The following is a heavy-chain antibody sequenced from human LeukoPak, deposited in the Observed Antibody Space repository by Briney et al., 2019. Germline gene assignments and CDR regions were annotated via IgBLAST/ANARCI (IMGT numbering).Heavy chain of an antibody. J-gene: IGHJ3*02. D-gene: IGHD3-22*01. Sequence: ASVKVSCKASGYTFTGYYMHWVRQAPGQGLEWMGWINPNSGGTNYAQKFQGRVTMTRDTSISTAYMELSRLRSDDTAVYYCARELSPVVNDAFDIWGQGTMVTVSS. CDR2: INPNSGGT. CDR1: GYTFTGYY. V-gene: IGHV1-2*02. CDR3: ARELSPVVNDAFDI.